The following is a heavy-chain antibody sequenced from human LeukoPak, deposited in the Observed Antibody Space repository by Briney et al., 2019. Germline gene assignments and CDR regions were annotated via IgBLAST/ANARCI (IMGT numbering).Heavy chain of an antibody. Sequence: ASVKVSCKASGYTFTSYAMHWVRQAPGQRLEWMGWINAGNGNTKYSQKFQGRVTITRDTSASTAYMELSSLRSEDTAVYYCARTKLQGGSGNYYFDYWGQGTLVTVSS. CDR2: INAGNGNT. CDR1: GYTFTSYA. V-gene: IGHV1-3*01. J-gene: IGHJ4*02. D-gene: IGHD3-10*01. CDR3: ARTKLQGGSGNYYFDY.